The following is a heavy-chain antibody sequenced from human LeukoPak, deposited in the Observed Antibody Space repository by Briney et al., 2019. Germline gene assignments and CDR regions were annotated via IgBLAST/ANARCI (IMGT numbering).Heavy chain of an antibody. J-gene: IGHJ4*02. CDR3: ARTTTVTTPFDY. Sequence: GGSLRLSCAASGFTFTGYWMSWVRQAPGKGLEWVANVKPDGSEEYYVDSVKGRFTISRDNAKTSVYLQMNSLRAEDTAIYYCARTTTVTTPFDYWGQGTLVTVSS. CDR1: GFTFTGYW. V-gene: IGHV3-7*01. D-gene: IGHD4-17*01. CDR2: VKPDGSEE.